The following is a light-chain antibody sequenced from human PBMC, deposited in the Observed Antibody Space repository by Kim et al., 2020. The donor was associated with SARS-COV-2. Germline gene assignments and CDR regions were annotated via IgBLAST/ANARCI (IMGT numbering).Light chain of an antibody. Sequence: SYELTQPPSVSVSPGQTASITCSGDKLVDKYACWYQQKPGQSPVLVIYQDSKRPSGIPERFSGSNSGNTATLTISGTQAMDEADYYCQAWDSSTGVFGGGTKVTVL. V-gene: IGLV3-1*01. J-gene: IGLJ3*02. CDR2: QDS. CDR3: QAWDSSTGV. CDR1: KLVDKY.